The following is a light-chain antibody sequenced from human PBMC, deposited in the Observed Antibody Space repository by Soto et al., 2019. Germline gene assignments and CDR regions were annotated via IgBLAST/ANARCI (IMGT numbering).Light chain of an antibody. V-gene: IGKV3-20*01. CDR2: GAS. CDR1: QSFSTNY. CDR3: QQYASSMVYT. Sequence: IVLTQSPGTLSLSPGESATLSCRASQSFSTNYLAWYQHKAGQAPRLLLCGASTRATGIPDRFSGSGSGTDYTLTISRLEPEDFAVYYCQQYASSMVYTFGQGTKLEVK. J-gene: IGKJ2*01.